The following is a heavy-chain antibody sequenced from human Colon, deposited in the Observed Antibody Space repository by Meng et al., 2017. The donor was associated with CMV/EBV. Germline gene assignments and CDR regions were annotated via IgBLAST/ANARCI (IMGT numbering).Heavy chain of an antibody. CDR3: ARTPRIGQMLLVDY. CDR2: ISGGSDYI. CDR1: GFIFKNYH. J-gene: IGHJ4*02. Sequence: GESLKISCAASGFIFKNYHMNWVRQTPGKGLEWVASISGGSDYIYYAESVRGRFTVSRDNANNFLSLEMNTLRAEDTGLYVCARTPRIGQMLLVDYWGQGALVTVSS. V-gene: IGHV3-21*06. D-gene: IGHD3-16*01.